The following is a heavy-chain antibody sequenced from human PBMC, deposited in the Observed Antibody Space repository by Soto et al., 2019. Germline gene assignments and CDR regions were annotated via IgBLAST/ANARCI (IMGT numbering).Heavy chain of an antibody. CDR2: ISSSSSYI. CDR3: ARVYYYDSSGYDAFDI. D-gene: IGHD3-22*01. CDR1: GFTFSSYS. J-gene: IGHJ3*02. V-gene: IGHV3-21*01. Sequence: GGSLRLSCAASGFTFSSYSMNWVRQAPGKGLEWVSSISSSSSYIYYADSVKGRFTISRDNAKNSLYLQMNSLRAEDTAVYYCARVYYYDSSGYDAFDIWGQGTMVTVSS.